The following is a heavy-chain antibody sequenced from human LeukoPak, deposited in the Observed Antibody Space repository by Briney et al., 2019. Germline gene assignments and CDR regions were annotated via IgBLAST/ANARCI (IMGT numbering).Heavy chain of an antibody. CDR3: ASSAIFGVVIGYGMDV. CDR2: ISSSGSTI. V-gene: IGHV3-11*01. CDR1: GFTFSDYY. D-gene: IGHD3-3*01. J-gene: IGHJ6*02. Sequence: GGSLRLSCAASGFTFSDYYMSWIRQAPGKGLEWVSYISSSGSTIYYADSVKGRFTISRDNAKNSLYPQMNSLRAEDTAVYYCASSAIFGVVIGYGMDVWGQGTTVTVSS.